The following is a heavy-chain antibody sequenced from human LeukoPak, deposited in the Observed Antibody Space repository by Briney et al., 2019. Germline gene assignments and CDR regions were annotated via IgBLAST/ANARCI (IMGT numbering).Heavy chain of an antibody. CDR1: GLNFRKSW. D-gene: IGHD2-15*01. CDR3: ARAVVVIGATPNY. V-gene: IGHV3-7*03. Sequence: GGSLRLSCAASGLNFRKSWMTWVRQAPGRGLEWVANIKDDGSEKYYVDSVKGRFTISRDNAKNSLYLQMNSLRAEDTAIYYCARAVVVIGATPNYWGQGTLVTVSS. J-gene: IGHJ4*02. CDR2: IKDDGSEK.